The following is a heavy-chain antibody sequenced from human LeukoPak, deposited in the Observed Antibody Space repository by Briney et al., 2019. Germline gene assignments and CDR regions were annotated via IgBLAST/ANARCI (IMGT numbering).Heavy chain of an antibody. D-gene: IGHD6-13*01. CDR3: ASQQQLVRGWFDP. CDR2: IIPIFGTA. CDR1: GGTFSSYA. V-gene: IGHV1-69*13. J-gene: IGHJ5*02. Sequence: SVKVSCKASGGTFSSYAISWVRQAPGQGLEWMGGIIPIFGTANYAQKFQGRVTITADESTGTAYMELSSLRSEDTAVYYCASQQQLVRGWFDPWGQGTLVTVSS.